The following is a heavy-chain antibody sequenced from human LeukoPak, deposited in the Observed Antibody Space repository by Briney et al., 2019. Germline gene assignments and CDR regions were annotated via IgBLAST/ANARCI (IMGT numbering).Heavy chain of an antibody. D-gene: IGHD2-2*01. V-gene: IGHV3-30*18. CDR3: AKGPLRGTAAAIDY. Sequence: GGSLRLSCAASGFTFNNYGMHWVRQAPGKGLEWVAVISYDGRNIHYPDSVKGRFTISRDISTDTLWLQMDSLRTEDTAVYYCAKGPLRGTAAAIDYWGQGTVVTVSS. J-gene: IGHJ4*02. CDR1: GFTFNNYG. CDR2: ISYDGRNI.